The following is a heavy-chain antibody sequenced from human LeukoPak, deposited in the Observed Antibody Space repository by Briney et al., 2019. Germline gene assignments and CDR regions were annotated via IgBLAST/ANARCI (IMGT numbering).Heavy chain of an antibody. CDR2: IYSGGST. V-gene: IGHV3-53*01. CDR1: GFSAMTNC. J-gene: IGHJ6*03. D-gene: IGHD2-2*01. Sequence: GGSLRLSCAASGFSAMTNCMSWVRQAPGKGQEWVSIIYSGGSTYYADSVKGRFTILRDNSKNTLYLQMDRLTVDDTAVYYCAGAPRYSSSWYGYYFYYYMDVWGKGTTVTVSS. CDR3: AGAPRYSSSWYGYYFYYYMDV.